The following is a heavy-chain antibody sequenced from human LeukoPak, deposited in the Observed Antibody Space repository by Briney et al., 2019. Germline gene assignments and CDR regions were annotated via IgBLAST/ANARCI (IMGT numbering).Heavy chain of an antibody. CDR1: GYTFTSYD. Sequence: ASVKVSCKASGYTFTSYDINWVRQATGQGLEWMGWMNPNSGNTGYAQKFQGRVTMTTDTSTSTAYMELRSLRSDDTAVYYCARVTQPVWGSYRLNYFDYWGQGTLVTVSS. D-gene: IGHD3-16*02. V-gene: IGHV1-8*02. J-gene: IGHJ4*02. CDR3: ARVTQPVWGSYRLNYFDY. CDR2: MNPNSGNT.